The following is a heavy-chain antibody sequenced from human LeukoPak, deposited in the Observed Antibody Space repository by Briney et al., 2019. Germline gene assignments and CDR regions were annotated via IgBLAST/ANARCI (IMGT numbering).Heavy chain of an antibody. Sequence: GGSLRLSCAASGFTFSWYTMNWVRQATGKGLEWVSIISSSSSYIYYADSVKGRFTISRDNAKNSLYPQMNSLRAEDTAVYYCARTVVGATTAAFYIWGQGTMVTVSS. CDR1: GFTFSWYT. J-gene: IGHJ3*02. CDR3: ARTVVGATTAAFYI. D-gene: IGHD1-26*01. CDR2: ISSSSSYI. V-gene: IGHV3-21*01.